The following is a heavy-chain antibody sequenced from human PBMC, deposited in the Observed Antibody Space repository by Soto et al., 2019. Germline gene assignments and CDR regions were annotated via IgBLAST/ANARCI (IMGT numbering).Heavy chain of an antibody. CDR2: MSYDGNSK. J-gene: IGHJ4*02. D-gene: IGHD4-17*01. V-gene: IGHV3-30-3*01. CDR1: GFTFSSYS. Sequence: QVQLVESGGGVVQPGRSLRLSCAASGFTFSSYSMHWVRQAPGKGLEWVAAMSYDGNSKYFADSVKGRFTISRYNSKKSLSLQRHSLGGEDSAVYYCARGRTVRDHDDCVLWGQGTLVTVSS. CDR3: ARGRTVRDHDDCVL.